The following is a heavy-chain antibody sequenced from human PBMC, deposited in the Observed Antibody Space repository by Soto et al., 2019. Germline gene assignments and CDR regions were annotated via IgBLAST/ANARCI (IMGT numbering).Heavy chain of an antibody. V-gene: IGHV3-21*01. Sequence: GGSLRLSCAASGFTFSSYSMNWFRQAPGKGLEWVSSISSSSSYIYYADSVKGRFTISRDNAKNSLYLQMNSLRAEDTAVYYCARDTAGEDAFDIWGQGTMVTVSS. CDR3: ARDTAGEDAFDI. CDR1: GFTFSSYS. CDR2: ISSSSSYI. D-gene: IGHD6-19*01. J-gene: IGHJ3*02.